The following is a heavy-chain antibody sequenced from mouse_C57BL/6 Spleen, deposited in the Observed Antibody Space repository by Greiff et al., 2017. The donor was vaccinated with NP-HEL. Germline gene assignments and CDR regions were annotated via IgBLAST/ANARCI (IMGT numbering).Heavy chain of an antibody. CDR3: AGREPYYSNYDY. Sequence: QVQLKQSGAELARPGASVKMSCKASGYTFTSYTMHWVKQRPGQGLEWIGYINPSSGYTKYNQKFKDKATLTADKSSSTAYMQLSSLTSEDSAVYYCAGREPYYSNYDYWGQGTTLTVSS. CDR1: GYTFTSYT. D-gene: IGHD2-5*01. CDR2: INPSSGYT. J-gene: IGHJ2*01. V-gene: IGHV1-4*01.